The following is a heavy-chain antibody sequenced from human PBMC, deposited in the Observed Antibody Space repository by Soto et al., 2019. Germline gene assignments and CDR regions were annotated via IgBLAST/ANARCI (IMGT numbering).Heavy chain of an antibody. V-gene: IGHV4-39*02. CDR1: GGSVTNSSYH. J-gene: IGHJ4*01. Sequence: PSETLSLTCKVSGGSVTNSSYHWGWIRQTPGKQLEWIATLYYRGTTDYNSALRSRATMSVDTSKDHFSLTLSSVTVADTAVYFCFGVLAATPDYWGHGTPVTVSS. D-gene: IGHD3-16*01. CDR3: FGVLAATPDY. CDR2: LYYRGTT.